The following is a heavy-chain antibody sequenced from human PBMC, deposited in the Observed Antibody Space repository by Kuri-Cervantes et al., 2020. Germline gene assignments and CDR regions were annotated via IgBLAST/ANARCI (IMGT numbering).Heavy chain of an antibody. CDR3: AAAIAATLFDY. Sequence: ASVKVSCKASGYTFTSYDINWVRQATGQGLEWMGGFDPGNAEAIYAQKFQGRVTMTEDTSTDTAYMDLSSLRSEDTAKYYCAAAIAATLFDYWGQGTLVTVSS. J-gene: IGHJ4*02. CDR2: FDPGNAEA. D-gene: IGHD6-13*01. CDR1: GYTFTSYD. V-gene: IGHV1-24*01.